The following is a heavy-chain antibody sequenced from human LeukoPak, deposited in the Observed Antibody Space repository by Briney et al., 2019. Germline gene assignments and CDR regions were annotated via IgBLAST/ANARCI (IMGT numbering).Heavy chain of an antibody. CDR1: GGSISSSSYY. J-gene: IGHJ6*03. Sequence: PSETLSLTCTVSGGSISSSSYYWGWIRQPPGKGLEWIGSIYYSGSTYYNPSLKSRVTISVDTSKNQFSLKLSSVTAADTAVYYCARRAAYSSPFYYYYYMDVWAKGTTVTVSS. CDR2: IYYSGST. V-gene: IGHV4-39*07. CDR3: ARRAAYSSPFYYYYYMDV. D-gene: IGHD6-13*01.